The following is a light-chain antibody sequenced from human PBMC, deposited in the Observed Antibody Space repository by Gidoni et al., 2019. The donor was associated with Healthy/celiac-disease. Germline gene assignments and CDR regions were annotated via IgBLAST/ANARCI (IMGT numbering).Light chain of an antibody. CDR2: DAS. V-gene: IGKV3-11*01. J-gene: IGKJ4*01. CDR3: QQRSNWPPT. Sequence: EIVSQQSPATLSLSPGERATLSCRASQSVSSYLAWYQQKPGQAPRLLIYDASNRATGIPARFSVSGSGTDFTLTISCLEPEDFAVYYCQQRSNWPPTFGGGTKVEIK. CDR1: QSVSSY.